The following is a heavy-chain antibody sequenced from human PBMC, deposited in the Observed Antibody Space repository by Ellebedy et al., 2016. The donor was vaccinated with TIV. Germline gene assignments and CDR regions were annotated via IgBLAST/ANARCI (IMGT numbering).Heavy chain of an antibody. CDR1: RFSFNSYA. V-gene: IGHV3-23*01. Sequence: GESLKISCAASRFSFNSYAMSWVRQAPGKGLEWVSAIGVSDGPTYYADSVKGRFTISRDKSKNTLYLQMNSLRAEDTGVYYCARRYIVGVTGVYWGQGTLVTVSS. CDR2: IGVSDGPT. CDR3: ARRYIVGVTGVY. J-gene: IGHJ4*02. D-gene: IGHD1-26*01.